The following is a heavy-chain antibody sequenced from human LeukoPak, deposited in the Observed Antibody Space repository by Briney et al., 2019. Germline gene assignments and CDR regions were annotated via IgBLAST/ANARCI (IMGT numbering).Heavy chain of an antibody. Sequence: GASVKVSCKASGYSFTSYGIAWLRHAPGQGLDYVGWIGTYTGNTNYGQKFKGRVTMTTDTSTRTAYVELRSLRADGAAVYCGARGGLYYESERVAYYYMDVWGKGTTVTVSS. J-gene: IGHJ6*03. CDR2: IGTYTGNT. CDR3: ARGGLYYESERVAYYYMDV. V-gene: IGHV1-18*01. D-gene: IGHD3-22*01. CDR1: GYSFTSYG.